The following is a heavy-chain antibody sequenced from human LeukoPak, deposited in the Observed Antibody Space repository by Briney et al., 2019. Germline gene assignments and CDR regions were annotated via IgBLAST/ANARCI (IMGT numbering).Heavy chain of an antibody. CDR1: GFTCSDYS. CDR3: AKDSSSWPYYFDY. CDR2: ISSSGFTL. D-gene: IGHD6-13*01. J-gene: IGHJ4*02. V-gene: IGHV3-48*04. Sequence: GGSLRLSCVASGFTCSDYSMNWVRQAPGKGLEWVSYISSSGFTLNYADSVKGRFTISRDNAKNSLYLQMNSLRAEDTALYYCAKDSSSWPYYFDYWGQGTLVTVSS.